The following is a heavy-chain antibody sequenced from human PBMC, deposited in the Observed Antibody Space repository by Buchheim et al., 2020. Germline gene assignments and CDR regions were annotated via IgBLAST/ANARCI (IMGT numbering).Heavy chain of an antibody. CDR1: GFTFSSFA. CDR3: AKFRISGNPCEFDY. D-gene: IGHD4-23*01. J-gene: IGHJ4*02. CDR2: ISANGEKT. V-gene: IGHV3-23*01. Sequence: EVQLLESGGGLVQPGGSLRLSCAASGFTFSSFAMSWVRQAPGKGLEWVSVISANGEKTSYTDSAKGRFTISRDNSKNTLFLQMNSLRAEDTAVYYCAKFRISGNPCEFDYWGQGTL.